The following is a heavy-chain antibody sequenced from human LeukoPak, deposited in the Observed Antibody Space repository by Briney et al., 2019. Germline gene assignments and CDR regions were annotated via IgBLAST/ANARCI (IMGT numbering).Heavy chain of an antibody. D-gene: IGHD3-10*01. J-gene: IGHJ4*02. CDR3: TTDHVLLWFGELLPGGY. V-gene: IGHV3-15*07. Sequence: GGSLRLSCAASGFTFSNAWMNWVRQAPGKGPEWVGRIKSKIDGGTTDYAAPVKGRFTISRDDSKNTLYLQMNSLKTEDTAVYYCTTDHVLLWFGELLPGGYWGQGTLVTVSS. CDR2: IKSKIDGGTT. CDR1: GFTFSNAW.